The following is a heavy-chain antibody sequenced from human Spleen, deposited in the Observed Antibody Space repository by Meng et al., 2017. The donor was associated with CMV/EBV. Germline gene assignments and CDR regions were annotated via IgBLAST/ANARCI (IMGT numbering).Heavy chain of an antibody. J-gene: IGHJ4*02. CDR1: GFTVSSYG. V-gene: IGHV3-30*02. CDR2: IRYDGSSK. CDR3: AKDYLRYFDY. Sequence: LSCAASGFTVSSYGMHWVRQAPGKGLEWVAFIRYDGSSKYYADSVKGRFTISRDNSKNTLYLQMNSLRAEDTAVYYCAKDYLRYFDYWGQGTLVTVSS.